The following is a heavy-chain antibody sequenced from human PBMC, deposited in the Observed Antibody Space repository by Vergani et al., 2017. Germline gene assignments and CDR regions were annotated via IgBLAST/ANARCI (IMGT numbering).Heavy chain of an antibody. V-gene: IGHV1-2*02. Sequence: QVQLVQSGAEVKKPGASVKVSCKASGYTFAGYNIHWVRQAPGQGLELMGWINPNSGGTNYAQKFQGRVTMTRDTSINTAYMELSRLRSDDTAVYYCARGWSGYSTNWFFEYWGQGTLVTVSS. CDR1: GYTFAGYN. CDR2: INPNSGGT. J-gene: IGHJ4*02. CDR3: ARGWSGYSTNWFFEY. D-gene: IGHD6-13*01.